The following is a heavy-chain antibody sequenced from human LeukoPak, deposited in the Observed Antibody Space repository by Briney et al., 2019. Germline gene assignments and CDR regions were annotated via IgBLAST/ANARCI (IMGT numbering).Heavy chain of an antibody. D-gene: IGHD6-19*01. J-gene: IGHJ4*02. V-gene: IGHV4-34*01. Sequence: PSETLSLTCAVYGGSFSGYYWSWIRQPPGNGLEWIGEINHSGSTNYNPSLKSRVTISVDTSKNQFSLKLSSVTAADTAVYYCARVGIAVAGFDYWGQGTLVTVSS. CDR3: ARVGIAVAGFDY. CDR2: INHSGST. CDR1: GGSFSGYY.